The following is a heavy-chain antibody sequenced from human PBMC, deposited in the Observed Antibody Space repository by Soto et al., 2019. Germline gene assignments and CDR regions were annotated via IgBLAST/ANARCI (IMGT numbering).Heavy chain of an antibody. CDR1: GGSISSSSYY. CDR2: IYYSGST. D-gene: IGHD6-13*01. J-gene: IGHJ5*02. V-gene: IGHV4-39*01. CDR3: ARPGGAAADWFDP. Sequence: SETLSLTCTVSGGSISSSSYYWGWIRQPPGKGLEWIGSIYYSGSTHYNPSLKSRVTISVDTSKNQFSLKLSSVTAAGTAVYYCARPGGAAADWFDPWGQGTLVTVSS.